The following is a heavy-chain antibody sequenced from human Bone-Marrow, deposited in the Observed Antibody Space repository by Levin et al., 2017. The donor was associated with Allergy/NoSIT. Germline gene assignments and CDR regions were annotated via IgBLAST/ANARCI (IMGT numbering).Heavy chain of an antibody. J-gene: IGHJ3*02. CDR1: GGTFNRYI. D-gene: IGHD2-15*01. CDR3: ARDGLGYCSGDNCLDAFDI. Sequence: SVKVSCKASGGTFNRYIISWVRQAPGQGLEWMGGIIPIFTTAKYAQKFQGRVTIIAEDSTGTGYMELSSLTSEDTAVYYCARDGLGYCSGDNCLDAFDIWGQGTMVIVSS. CDR2: IIPIFTTA. V-gene: IGHV1-69*13.